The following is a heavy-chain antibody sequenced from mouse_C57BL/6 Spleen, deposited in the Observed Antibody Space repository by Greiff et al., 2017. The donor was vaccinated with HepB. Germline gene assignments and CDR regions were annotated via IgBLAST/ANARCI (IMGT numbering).Heavy chain of an antibody. D-gene: IGHD1-1*01. J-gene: IGHJ1*03. CDR1: GFSLTSYG. V-gene: IGHV2-9*01. CDR2: IWGGGST. Sequence: QVQLKESGPGLVAPSQSLSITCTVSGFSLTSYGVDWVRQPPGKGLEWLGVIWGGGSTNYNSALMSRLSISKDNSKSQVFLKMNSLQTDDTAMYYCAKRNGGYYGSSYGYFDVWGTGTTVTVSS. CDR3: AKRNGGYYGSSYGYFDV.